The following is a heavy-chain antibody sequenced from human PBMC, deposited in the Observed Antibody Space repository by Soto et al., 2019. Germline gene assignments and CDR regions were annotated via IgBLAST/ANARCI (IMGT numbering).Heavy chain of an antibody. V-gene: IGHV3-53*01. CDR2: IYSGGGK. J-gene: IGHJ6*02. Sequence: GGSLRLSCAASGFTVTAHYVAWVRQAPGRGLEWVSLIYSGGGKYYADSVKGRFTISRDTSEKTFYLQMNSLRSEDTAVYYCARSDPAYAYGLNVWGQGTTVTVSS. D-gene: IGHD3-10*01. CDR1: GFTVTAHY. CDR3: ARSDPAYAYGLNV.